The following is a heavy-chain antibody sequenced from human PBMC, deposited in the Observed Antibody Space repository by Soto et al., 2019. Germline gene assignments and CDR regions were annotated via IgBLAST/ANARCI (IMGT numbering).Heavy chain of an antibody. D-gene: IGHD3-22*01. CDR2: ISGSGDRT. CDR1: GFTFSNCG. J-gene: IGHJ4*02. V-gene: IGHV3-23*01. CDR3: AKMGDSSRYDFFDY. Sequence: EVQLLESGGGLEQPGGSLRLSCAASGFTFSNCGMSWVRQAPGKGLEWVLSISGSGDRTYYADSVKGRFTISRDNSKNTVYLQMNSLRVEDTAVYYCAKMGDSSRYDFFDYWGQGTLVSVFS.